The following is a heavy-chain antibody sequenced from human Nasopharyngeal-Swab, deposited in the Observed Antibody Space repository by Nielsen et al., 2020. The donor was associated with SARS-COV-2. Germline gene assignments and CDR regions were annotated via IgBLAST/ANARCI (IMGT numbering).Heavy chain of an antibody. CDR1: GFTFSSYG. J-gene: IGHJ6*02. CDR3: AKDGDGYYYGMDV. V-gene: IGHV3-33*06. D-gene: IGHD2-21*02. Sequence: CAASGFTFSSYGMHWVRQAPGKGLEWVAVIWYDGSNKYYADSVKGRFTISRDNSKNTLYLQMNSLRAEDTAVYYCAKDGDGYYYGMDVWGQGTTVTVSS. CDR2: IWYDGSNK.